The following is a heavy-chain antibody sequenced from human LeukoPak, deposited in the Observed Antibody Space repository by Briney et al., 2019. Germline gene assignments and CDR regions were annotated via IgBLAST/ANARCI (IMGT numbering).Heavy chain of an antibody. V-gene: IGHV4-39*01. J-gene: IGHJ3*02. CDR2: IYYSGST. Sequence: SETLSLTCTVSGGSISSSSYYWGWIRQPPGKGLEWIGSIYYSGSTYYNPSLKSRVTISVDTSKNQFSLKLSSVTAADTAVYYCASSGWSLTHAFDIWGQGTMVTVSS. CDR3: ASSGWSLTHAFDI. D-gene: IGHD3-3*01. CDR1: GGSISSSSYY.